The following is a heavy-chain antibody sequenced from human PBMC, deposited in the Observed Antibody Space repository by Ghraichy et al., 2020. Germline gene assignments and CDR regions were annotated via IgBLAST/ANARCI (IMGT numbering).Heavy chain of an antibody. V-gene: IGHV3-66*01. CDR1: GFTVGSSY. Sequence: GESLNISCSASGFTVGSSYMSWVRQAPGRGLEWVSVIYSGGTTSYADSVKGRFTISRDSSKNTLFLQMNSLRLEDTAVYYCVRDRGWLPDWGQGTLVTVSS. CDR2: IYSGGTT. D-gene: IGHD5-24*01. J-gene: IGHJ4*02. CDR3: VRDRGWLPD.